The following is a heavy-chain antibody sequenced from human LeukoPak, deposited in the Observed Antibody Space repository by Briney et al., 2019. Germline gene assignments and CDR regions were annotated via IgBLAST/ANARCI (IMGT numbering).Heavy chain of an antibody. CDR2: ISSRGELT. Sequence: PGGSLRLSCAASGFTSSTYAMSWVRQAPGKGLEWVSSISSRGELTFYVGPVKGRFTIPRDNSESTLYLQMNSLRAEDTAVYYCARDRPNYYGSDGHYYRRNGDYWGQGTLVTVSS. D-gene: IGHD3-10*01. CDR1: GFTSSTYA. V-gene: IGHV3-23*01. J-gene: IGHJ4*02. CDR3: ARDRPNYYGSDGHYYRRNGDY.